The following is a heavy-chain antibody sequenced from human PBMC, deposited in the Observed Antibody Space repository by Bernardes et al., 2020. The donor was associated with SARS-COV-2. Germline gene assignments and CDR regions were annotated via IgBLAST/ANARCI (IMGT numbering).Heavy chain of an antibody. CDR2: IYYSGST. D-gene: IGHD3-16*02. V-gene: IGHV4-59*01. J-gene: IGHJ3*02. CDR1: GGSISSYY. Sequence: SETLSLTCTVSGGSISSYYWSWIRQPPGKGLEWIGYIYYSGSTNYNPSLKSRVTISVDTSKNQFSLKLSSVTAADTAVYYCARDPPMITFGGVIAGAFDIWGQGTMVTVSS. CDR3: ARDPPMITFGGVIAGAFDI.